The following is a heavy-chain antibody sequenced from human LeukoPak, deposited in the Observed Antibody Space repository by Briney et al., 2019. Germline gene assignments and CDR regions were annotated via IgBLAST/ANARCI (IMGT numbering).Heavy chain of an antibody. CDR2: MNPNSDQT. J-gene: IGHJ4*02. V-gene: IGHV1-8*01. CDR3: ARGLGPRTNYYFRDY. CDR1: GYTLTTYD. Sequence: GASVKVSCKASGYTLTTYDMNWVRQAPGQGLEWVGWMNPNSDQTASAQKFQGRVTMTRDTSISTSYMELSSLTSEDTAVYYCARGLGPRTNYYFRDYWGEGTLLIVSS. D-gene: IGHD2/OR15-2a*01.